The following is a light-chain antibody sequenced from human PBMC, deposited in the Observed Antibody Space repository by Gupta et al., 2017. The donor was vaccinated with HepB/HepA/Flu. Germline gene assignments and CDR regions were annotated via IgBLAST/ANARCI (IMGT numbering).Light chain of an antibody. CDR2: LVS. V-gene: IGKV2-28*01. CDR1: QGLFQTNGYNY. J-gene: IGKJ1*01. Sequence: IVMTPPPLLLLVTGGGAASNSYSSRQGLFQTNGYNYLEWYLQKPGQPPQLLIYLVSTRDSGVPDRFSGSGSGTDFTLNISRVEAEDVGVYYCMQDEHTPRTFGQGTKLEIK. CDR3: MQDEHTPRT.